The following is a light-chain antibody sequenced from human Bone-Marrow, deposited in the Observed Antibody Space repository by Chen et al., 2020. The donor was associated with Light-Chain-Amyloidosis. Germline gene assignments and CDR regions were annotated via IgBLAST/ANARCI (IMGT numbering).Light chain of an antibody. Sequence: SYELTQPPSVSVSPGQTARIPCSGDDLPTKYAYWYQQKPGQAPVLVIHRDTERPSGISERFSGSSSGTTATLVISGVQAEDEADYHCQSADSSGTYEVIFGGGTKLTV. CDR2: RDT. V-gene: IGLV3-25*03. J-gene: IGLJ2*01. CDR1: DLPTKY. CDR3: QSADSSGTYEVI.